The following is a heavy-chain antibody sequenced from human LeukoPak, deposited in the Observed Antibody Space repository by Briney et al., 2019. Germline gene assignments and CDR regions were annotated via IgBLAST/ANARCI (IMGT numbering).Heavy chain of an antibody. J-gene: IGHJ4*02. Sequence: SGWSLRLPCASSGFTFSGYALSWVRKAPGKGLEWVSAISGSGGSTYYADSVKGRFAISRDNSKNTLYLQMNSLRAEDTAVYYCAKAVYFSYYYWGQGTLVTVSS. CDR3: AKAVYFSYYY. CDR1: GFTFSGYA. CDR2: ISGSGGST. D-gene: IGHD3-10*01. V-gene: IGHV3-23*01.